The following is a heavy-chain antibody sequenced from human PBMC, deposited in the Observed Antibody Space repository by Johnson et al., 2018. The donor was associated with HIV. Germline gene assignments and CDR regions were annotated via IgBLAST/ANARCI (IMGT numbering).Heavy chain of an antibody. J-gene: IGHJ3*02. CDR2: ISWNSGSI. CDR1: GFTFSSYA. Sequence: VQLVESGGGVVQPGRSLRLSCAASGFTFSSYAIHWVRQAPGKGLEWVSGISWNSGSIGYADSVKGRFTISRDNAKNSLYLQMNSLGAEDTAVYYCARGGSDVDTAMVDSDAFDIWGQGTMVTVSS. V-gene: IGHV3-9*01. CDR3: ARGGSDVDTAMVDSDAFDI. D-gene: IGHD5-18*01.